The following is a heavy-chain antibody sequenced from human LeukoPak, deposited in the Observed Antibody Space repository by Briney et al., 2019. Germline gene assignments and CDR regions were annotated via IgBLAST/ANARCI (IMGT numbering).Heavy chain of an antibody. CDR2: IYHSGST. V-gene: IGHV4-30-2*01. J-gene: IGHJ5*02. D-gene: IGHD3-10*01. Sequence: SQTLSLTCAVSGGSISSGGYSWSWLRQPPGKGLEWIGYIYHSGSTYYNPSLKSRVTISVDRSKNQFSLKLSSVTAADTAVYYCARGVSPSSYYYGSGSLVWFDPWGQGTLVTVSS. CDR1: GGSISSGGYS. CDR3: ARGVSPSSYYYGSGSLVWFDP.